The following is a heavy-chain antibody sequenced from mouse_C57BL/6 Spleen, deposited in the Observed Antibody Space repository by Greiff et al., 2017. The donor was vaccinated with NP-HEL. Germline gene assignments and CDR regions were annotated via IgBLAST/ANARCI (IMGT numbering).Heavy chain of an antibody. D-gene: IGHD1-1*01. Sequence: VQLQQPGTELVKPGASGYTFTSYWMHWVKQRPGQGLEWIGNINPSNGGTNYNEKFKSKATLTVDKSSSTAYMQLSSLTSEDSAVYYCAHNYYGSEGDYWGQGTTLTVSS. CDR2: INPSNGGT. CDR3: AHNYYGSEGDY. CDR1: GYTFTSYW. J-gene: IGHJ2*01. V-gene: IGHV1-53*01.